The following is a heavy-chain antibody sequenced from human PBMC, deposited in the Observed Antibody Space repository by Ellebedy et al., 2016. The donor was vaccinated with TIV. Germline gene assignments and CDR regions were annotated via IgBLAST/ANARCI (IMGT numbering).Heavy chain of an antibody. CDR2: MHFSGST. CDR1: TTSMTSGDYY. J-gene: IGHJ4*02. Sequence: MPGGSLRLSCSVSTTSMTSGDYYWGCVRQPPGKGLEWIMMMHFSGSTYSNPSLESRMTISMDTSKSQFSRQLRSVTASDTAMYFCARFTNGWYGRYFDQWGQGSLVTVSS. V-gene: IGHV4-39*07. CDR3: ARFTNGWYGRYFDQ. D-gene: IGHD6-19*01.